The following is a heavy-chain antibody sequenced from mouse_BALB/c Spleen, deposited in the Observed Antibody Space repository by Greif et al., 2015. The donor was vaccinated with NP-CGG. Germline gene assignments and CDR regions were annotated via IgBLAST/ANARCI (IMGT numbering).Heavy chain of an antibody. Sequence: EVQRVESGGGLVQPGGSRKLSCAASGFTFSSFGMHWVRQAPEKGLEWVAYISSGSSTIYYADTVKGRFTISRDNPKNPLFLQMTSLRSEDTAMYYCARLFDYWGQGTTLTVSS. CDR2: ISSGSSTI. V-gene: IGHV5-17*02. J-gene: IGHJ2*01. CDR1: GFTFSSFG. CDR3: ARLFDY.